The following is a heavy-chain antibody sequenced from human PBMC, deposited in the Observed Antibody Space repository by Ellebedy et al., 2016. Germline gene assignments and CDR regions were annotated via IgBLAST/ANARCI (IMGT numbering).Heavy chain of an antibody. Sequence: GESLKISXAASGFTFSSYAMSWVRQAPGKGLEWVSAISGSGGSTYYADSVKGRFTISRDNSKNTLYLQMNSLRAEDTAVYYCAKERGGNWLQLDYWGQGTLVTVSS. CDR3: AKERGGNWLQLDY. J-gene: IGHJ4*02. CDR1: GFTFSSYA. D-gene: IGHD4-23*01. CDR2: ISGSGGST. V-gene: IGHV3-23*01.